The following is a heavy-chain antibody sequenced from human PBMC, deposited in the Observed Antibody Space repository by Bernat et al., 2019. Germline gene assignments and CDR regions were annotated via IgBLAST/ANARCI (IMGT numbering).Heavy chain of an antibody. J-gene: IGHJ6*02. CDR2: IYYSGST. Sequence: QVQLQESGPGLVKPSQTLSLTCTISGGSLSSGGYYWSWIRQHPGKGLEWIGYIYYSGSTYYNPSLKSRVTISVDTSKNQFSLKLSSVTAADTAVYYCARDGSAGYYYYGMDVWGQGTTVTVSS. V-gene: IGHV4-31*03. CDR1: GGSLSSGGYY. CDR3: ARDGSAGYYYYGMDV. D-gene: IGHD6-13*01.